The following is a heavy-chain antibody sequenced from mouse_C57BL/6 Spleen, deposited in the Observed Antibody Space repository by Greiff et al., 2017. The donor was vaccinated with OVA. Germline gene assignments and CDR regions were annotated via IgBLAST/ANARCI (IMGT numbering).Heavy chain of an antibody. Sequence: VQLQQPGAELVRPGSSVKLSCKASGYTFTSYWMHWVKQRPIQGLEWIGNIDPSDSETHYNQKFKDKATLTVDKSSSTAYMQLSSLTSEDSAVYYCARRYDYPYAMDYWGQGTSVTVSS. CDR1: GYTFTSYW. D-gene: IGHD2-4*01. CDR3: ARRYDYPYAMDY. V-gene: IGHV1-52*01. CDR2: IDPSDSET. J-gene: IGHJ4*01.